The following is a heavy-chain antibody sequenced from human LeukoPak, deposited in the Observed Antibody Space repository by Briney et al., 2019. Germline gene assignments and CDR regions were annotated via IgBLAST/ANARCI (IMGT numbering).Heavy chain of an antibody. CDR1: GFIFSSYS. V-gene: IGHV3-48*04. CDR2: ISSSGSTI. Sequence: GGSLRLSCAAPGFIFSSYSMNWVRQAPGKGLEWVSYISSSGSTIYYADSVKGRFTISRDNAKNSLYLQMNSLRAEDTAVYYCARGPSVVVGGGDYWGQGTLVTVSS. J-gene: IGHJ4*02. D-gene: IGHD2-15*01. CDR3: ARGPSVVVGGGDY.